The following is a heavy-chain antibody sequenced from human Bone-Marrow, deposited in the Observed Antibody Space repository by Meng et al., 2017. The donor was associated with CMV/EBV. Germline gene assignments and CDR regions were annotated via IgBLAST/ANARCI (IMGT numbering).Heavy chain of an antibody. CDR2: IKSKTDGETI. J-gene: IGHJ4*02. CDR3: KAWVAAFDY. V-gene: IGHV3-15*01. Sequence: LSCVASGFTFSKARMTWVRQAPGKGLEWVGRIKSKTDGETIDYAAPVKGRFSMSRHDSQNTLYLQMDSLKTEDTAVYYCKAWVAAFDYWGQGALVTVSS. CDR1: GFTFSKAR. D-gene: IGHD6-19*01.